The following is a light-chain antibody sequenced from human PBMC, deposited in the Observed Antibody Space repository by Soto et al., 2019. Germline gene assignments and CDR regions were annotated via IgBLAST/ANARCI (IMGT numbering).Light chain of an antibody. Sequence: EIVLTQSPATLSLSPGERATLSCRASQSISSYLAWYQQKPGQAPRLLIYDAFNSATGIPARFSGSGSGTDFTLTIRSLEPADFAVYYCQQRGNWPPTFGPGTKVDIK. CDR3: QQRGNWPPT. CDR1: QSISSY. V-gene: IGKV3-11*01. J-gene: IGKJ3*01. CDR2: DAF.